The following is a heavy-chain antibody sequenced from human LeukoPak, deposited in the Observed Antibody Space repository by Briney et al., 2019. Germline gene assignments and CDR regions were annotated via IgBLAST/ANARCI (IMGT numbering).Heavy chain of an antibody. D-gene: IGHD6-19*01. CDR2: ISGGGEST. J-gene: IGHJ4*02. Sequence: QSGGSLRLSCAASGFVFRSYAMNWVRQAPGKGLEWVSSISGGGESTYYADSVKGRFTVSRDNSKNTLYLQINSLRGEDTAVYYCAKGKYSSGGAPDYWGQGTLVTVSS. CDR1: GFVFRSYA. V-gene: IGHV3-23*01. CDR3: AKGKYSSGGAPDY.